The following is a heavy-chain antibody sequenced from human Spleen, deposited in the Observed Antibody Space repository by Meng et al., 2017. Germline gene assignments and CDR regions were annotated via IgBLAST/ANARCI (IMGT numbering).Heavy chain of an antibody. V-gene: IGHV1-8*02. CDR1: GYTFTSYD. CDR3: ARSRKRWYYYDSSGSPAFDI. Sequence: ASVKVSCKASGYTFTSYDINWVRQATGQGLEWMGWMNPNSGNTGYAQKFQGRVTMTRNTSISTAYMELSSLRSEDTAVYYCARSRKRWYYYDSSGSPAFDIWGQGTMVT. CDR2: MNPNSGNT. D-gene: IGHD3-22*01. J-gene: IGHJ3*02.